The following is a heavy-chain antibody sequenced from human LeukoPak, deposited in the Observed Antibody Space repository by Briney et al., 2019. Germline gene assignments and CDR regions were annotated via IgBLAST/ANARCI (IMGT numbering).Heavy chain of an antibody. J-gene: IGHJ4*02. CDR1: GGSIGSYY. D-gene: IGHD1-26*01. CDR3: ARVKNIVGATVFDY. V-gene: IGHV4-59*01. CDR2: IYYSGTT. Sequence: SETLSLTGTVSGGSIGSYYCSWLRQPPGKRLEWIGDIYYSGTTNFNPSLKSRVAISVDTSKNHFSLNLTSVTAADTAVYYCARVKNIVGATVFDYWGQGTLVSVSS.